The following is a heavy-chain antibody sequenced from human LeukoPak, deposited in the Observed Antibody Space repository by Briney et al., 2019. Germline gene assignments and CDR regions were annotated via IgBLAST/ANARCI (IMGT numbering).Heavy chain of an antibody. V-gene: IGHV3-23*01. D-gene: IGHD1-26*01. CDR1: GFTFSSYV. Sequence: QAGGSLRLSCAASGFTFSSYVMSWVRQAPGKGLEWVAIISGSGGSIFYTDSVKGRFTVSRDNSKNTLYLQMSSLRAEDTAVYYYARRIVGQAPDYWGQGTLVTVSS. J-gene: IGHJ4*02. CDR2: ISGSGGSI. CDR3: ARRIVGQAPDY.